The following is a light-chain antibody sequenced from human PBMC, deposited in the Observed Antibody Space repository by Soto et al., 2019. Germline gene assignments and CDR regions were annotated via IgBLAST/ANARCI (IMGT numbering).Light chain of an antibody. Sequence: QAVVTQEPSLTVPPGGTVTLTCGSSTGAVTSGHYPYWFQQKPGQAPRTLMYDTNNKNSWTPARFSGSLLGGKAALTLSGVQPEDEADYYCLLSYSGARVFGGGTKLTVL. J-gene: IGLJ2*01. CDR1: TGAVTSGHY. CDR2: DTN. CDR3: LLSYSGARV. V-gene: IGLV7-46*01.